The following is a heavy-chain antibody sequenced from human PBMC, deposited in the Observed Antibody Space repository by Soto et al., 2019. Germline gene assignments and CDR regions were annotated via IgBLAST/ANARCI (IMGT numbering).Heavy chain of an antibody. D-gene: IGHD3-22*01. Sequence: GGSLRLSCAASGFTFDDYAMHWVRQAPGKGLEWVSLISGDGGSTYYADSVKGRFTISRDNSKNSLYLQMNSLRTEDSSLYYCAKDLYCYDSSGYYDYWGHGTLVTVSS. CDR1: GFTFDDYA. J-gene: IGHJ4*01. CDR2: ISGDGGST. CDR3: AKDLYCYDSSGYYDY. V-gene: IGHV3-43*02.